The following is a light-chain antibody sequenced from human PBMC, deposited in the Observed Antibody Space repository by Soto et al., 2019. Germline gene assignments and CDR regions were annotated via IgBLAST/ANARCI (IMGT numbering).Light chain of an antibody. V-gene: IGKV1-5*03. J-gene: IGKJ1*01. CDR1: QSISSW. CDR3: QQYNSLWT. CDR2: KAS. Sequence: DIQMTQSPSTLSASVGGRVTITCRASQSISSWLAWYQQKPGKAPKLLIYKASSLESGVPSRLSGSGSGTEFTLTISSMQPDDFATYYCQQYNSLWTFGQGTKVDIK.